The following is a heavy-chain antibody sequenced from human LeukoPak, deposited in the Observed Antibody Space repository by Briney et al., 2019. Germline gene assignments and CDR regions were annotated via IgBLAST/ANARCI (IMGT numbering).Heavy chain of an antibody. CDR3: ARQARWLQLGYFDY. CDR1: GYSISSGYY. D-gene: IGHD5-24*01. Sequence: SETLSPTCAVSGYSISSGYYWGWIRQPPGKGLEWIGSIYHSGSTYYNPSLKSRVTISVDTSKNQFSLKLSSVTAADTAVYYCARQARWLQLGYFDYWGQGTLVTVSS. J-gene: IGHJ4*02. CDR2: IYHSGST. V-gene: IGHV4-38-2*01.